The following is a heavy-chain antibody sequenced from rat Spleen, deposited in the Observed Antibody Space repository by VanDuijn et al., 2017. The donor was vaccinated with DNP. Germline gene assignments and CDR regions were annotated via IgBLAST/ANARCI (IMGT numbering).Heavy chain of an antibody. CDR2: ISPNGGYT. V-gene: IGHV5S23*01. Sequence: EVQLVESGGGLVQPGRSLKLSCAASGFTFSDYNMAWVRQAPKKGLEWVASISPNGGYTYYRDSVKGRFTISRDNAKSTLYLQMDSLRSEDTATYYCATPYYYSSYIGFDYWGQGVMVTVSS. CDR3: ATPYYYSSYIGFDY. CDR1: GFTFSDYN. D-gene: IGHD1-2*01. J-gene: IGHJ2*01.